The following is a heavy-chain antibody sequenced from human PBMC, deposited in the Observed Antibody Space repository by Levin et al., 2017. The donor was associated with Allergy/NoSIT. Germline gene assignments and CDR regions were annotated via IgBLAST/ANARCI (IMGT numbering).Heavy chain of an antibody. CDR2: VHYSGSS. V-gene: IGHV4-34*01. CDR3: ARAYGRDCSSRSCAGVGDY. CDR1: GVSISYSS. D-gene: IGHD2-2*01. Sequence: SQTLSLTCTVNGVSISYSSWIWIRPSPGKGLEWIAQVHYSGSSSYNLSIQSRATMSVDTSKNQFTLHLNSLTAADTAVYYCARAYGRDCSSRSCAGVGDYWGQGTLVTVSS. J-gene: IGHJ4*02.